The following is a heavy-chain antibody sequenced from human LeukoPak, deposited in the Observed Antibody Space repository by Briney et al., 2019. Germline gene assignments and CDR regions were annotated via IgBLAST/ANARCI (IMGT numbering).Heavy chain of an antibody. J-gene: IGHJ3*02. Sequence: GGSLRLSCAASGFTFSTYWIHWVRQAPGKGLVWVSRINTDGSTTNYADSVKGRFMISRDNSKNTLYLQMNSLRAEDTAVYYCVFLDTGWYSDGFDMWGQGTMTVSS. CDR1: GFTFSTYW. CDR2: INTDGSTT. D-gene: IGHD6-19*01. V-gene: IGHV3-74*01. CDR3: VFLDTGWYSDGFDM.